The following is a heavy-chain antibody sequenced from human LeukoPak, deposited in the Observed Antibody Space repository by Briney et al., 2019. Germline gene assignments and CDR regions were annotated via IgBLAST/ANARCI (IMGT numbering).Heavy chain of an antibody. V-gene: IGHV3-43*01. CDR1: GFTFDDYT. Sequence: PGGSLRLSCAASGFTFDDYTMHWVRQAPGKGLEWVSLISWDGGSTYYADSVKGRFTISGDNSKNSLYLQMNSLRTEDTALYYCAKGGRFLEWLFWYWGQGTLVTVSS. CDR3: AKGGRFLEWLFWY. CDR2: ISWDGGST. J-gene: IGHJ4*02. D-gene: IGHD3-3*01.